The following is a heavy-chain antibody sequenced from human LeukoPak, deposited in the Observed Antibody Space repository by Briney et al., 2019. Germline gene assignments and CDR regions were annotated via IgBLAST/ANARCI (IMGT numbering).Heavy chain of an antibody. CDR3: ARGGQWLAPGPDY. D-gene: IGHD6-19*01. Sequence: SETLSLTCTVSGDSISSGGDYCSWIRQHPGKGLEWIGYMYYSVNTYYNPSLKSRVTISVDTSKNQFSLKLSSVTAADTAVYYCARGGQWLAPGPDYWGQGTLVTVSS. J-gene: IGHJ4*02. CDR2: MYYSVNT. CDR1: GDSISSGGDY. V-gene: IGHV4-31*03.